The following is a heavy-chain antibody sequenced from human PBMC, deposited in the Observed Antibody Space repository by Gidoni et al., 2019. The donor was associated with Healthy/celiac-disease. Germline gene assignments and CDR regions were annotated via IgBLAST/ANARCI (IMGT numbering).Heavy chain of an antibody. J-gene: IGHJ6*02. V-gene: IGHV3-30*18. CDR1: GFNFSSYG. Sequence: QVQLVESGGGVVQPGRSLRLSWAASGFNFSSYGTHWDRQAPGKGLGLVAFISYDGSNKYYADSVKGRFTISKDNSKNTLYLQMNSLRAEDTAVYYCAKDQGGYCGGDCSYYYYYGMDVWGQGTTVTVSS. D-gene: IGHD2-21*01. CDR2: ISYDGSNK. CDR3: AKDQGGYCGGDCSYYYYYGMDV.